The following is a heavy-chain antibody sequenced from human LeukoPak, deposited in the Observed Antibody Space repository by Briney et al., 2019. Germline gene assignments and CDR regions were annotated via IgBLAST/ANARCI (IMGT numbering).Heavy chain of an antibody. J-gene: IGHJ5*02. Sequence: PGGPLRLSCAASGFTFSTFWMAWVRQAPGTGLEWVANVNGDETTKNYVDSVKGRFTISRDNAKSSLYLQMNSLRAEDTAVYYCARVRCCEGSGLLYFDPWGQGTLVTVSS. D-gene: IGHD6-19*01. CDR1: GFTFSTFW. CDR2: VNGDETTK. CDR3: ARVRCCEGSGLLYFDP. V-gene: IGHV3-7*01.